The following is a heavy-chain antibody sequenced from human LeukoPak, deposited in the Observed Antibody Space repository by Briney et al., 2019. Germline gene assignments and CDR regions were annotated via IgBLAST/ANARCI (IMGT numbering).Heavy chain of an antibody. CDR2: IEEDGREK. J-gene: IGHJ4*02. CDR1: GFTFSSSW. Sequence: GGSLRLSCATSGFTFSSSWMSWVRQAPGKGLECVANIEEDGREKYYVDSVKGRFTISRDNAKNSLYLQMSSLRAEDTAVYYCARGGRPDYWGQGTLVTVSS. D-gene: IGHD3-10*01. CDR3: ARGGRPDY. V-gene: IGHV3-7*01.